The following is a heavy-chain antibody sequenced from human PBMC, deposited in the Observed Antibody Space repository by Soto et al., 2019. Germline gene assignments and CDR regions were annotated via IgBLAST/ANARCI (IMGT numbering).Heavy chain of an antibody. V-gene: IGHV4-34*01. J-gene: IGHJ6*02. CDR2: INHSGST. D-gene: IGHD3-10*01. CDR1: GGSFSGYY. Sequence: SETLSLTCAVYGGSFSGYYWSWIRQPPGKGLEWIGEINHSGSTNYNPSLKSRVTISVDTSKNQFSLKLSSVTAADTAVYYCARSPITMLYYYYGMDVWGQGTTVTAP. CDR3: ARSPITMLYYYYGMDV.